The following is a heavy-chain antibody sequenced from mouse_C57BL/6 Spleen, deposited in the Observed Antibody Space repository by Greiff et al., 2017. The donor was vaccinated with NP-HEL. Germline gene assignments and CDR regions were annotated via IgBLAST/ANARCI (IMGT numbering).Heavy chain of an antibody. V-gene: IGHV1-64*01. J-gene: IGHJ4*01. CDR1: GYTFTSYW. Sequence: VQLQQSGAELVKPGASVKLSCKASGYTFTSYWMHWVKQRPGQGLEWIGMIHPNSGSTNYNEKFKSKATLTVDKSSSTAYMQLSSLTSEDSAVYYCVSRGLRGAMDYWGQGTSVTVSS. D-gene: IGHD2-4*01. CDR3: VSRGLRGAMDY. CDR2: IHPNSGST.